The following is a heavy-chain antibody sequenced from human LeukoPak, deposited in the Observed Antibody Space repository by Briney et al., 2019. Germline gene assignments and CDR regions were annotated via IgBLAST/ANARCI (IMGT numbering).Heavy chain of an antibody. V-gene: IGHV3-15*01. J-gene: IGHJ3*02. D-gene: IGHD4/OR15-4a*01. Sequence: TSGGSLRLSCAVSGFTSSNAWMSWVRQAPGKGLEWVGRIKSKTDGGTRDYAAPVKGRFTISGDDSKNTLYLQMNSLKTEDTAVYYCTTFDYAAFLIWGQGTMVTVSS. CDR2: IKSKTDGGTR. CDR1: GFTSSNAW. CDR3: TTFDYAAFLI.